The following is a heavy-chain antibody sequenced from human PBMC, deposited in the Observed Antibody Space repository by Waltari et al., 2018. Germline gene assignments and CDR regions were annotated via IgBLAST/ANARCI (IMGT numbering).Heavy chain of an antibody. V-gene: IGHV3-48*04. CDR2: ISSSDSTS. Sequence: EVQLVESGGGLVQPGGSLRLSCAASGFTFSIYNMNWVRQAPGKGLGWVSYISSSDSTSYYADSVKGRFTISRDNAKNSLFLQMNSLRAEDTAVYYCARGGGVATVFDYWGQGTLVTVSS. J-gene: IGHJ4*02. D-gene: IGHD5-12*01. CDR1: GFTFSIYN. CDR3: ARGGGVATVFDY.